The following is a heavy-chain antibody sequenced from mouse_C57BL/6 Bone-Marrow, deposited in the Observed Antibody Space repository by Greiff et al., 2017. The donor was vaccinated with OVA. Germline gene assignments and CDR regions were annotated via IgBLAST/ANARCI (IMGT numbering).Heavy chain of an antibody. Sequence: EVKLMESGEGLVKPGGSLKLSCAASGFTFNSYAMSWVRQTPEKRLEWVAYISSGGDYIYYADTVKGRFTISRDNARNTLYLQMSSLKSEDTAMYYCTRLLDAMDYWGQGTSVTVSS. D-gene: IGHD2-1*01. CDR2: ISSGGDYI. CDR1: GFTFNSYA. J-gene: IGHJ4*01. CDR3: TRLLDAMDY. V-gene: IGHV5-9-1*02.